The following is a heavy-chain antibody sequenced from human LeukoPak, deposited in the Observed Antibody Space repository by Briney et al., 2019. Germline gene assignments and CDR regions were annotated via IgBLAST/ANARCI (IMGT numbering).Heavy chain of an antibody. J-gene: IGHJ4*02. Sequence: ASVKVSCKASGYTFTSYGISWVRQAPGQGLEWMGWIGAYNGNTNYAQKLQGRVTMTTDTSTSTAYMELRSLRSDDTAVYYCARERTELRYFDWLLRVGPRYFDYWGQGTLVTVSS. D-gene: IGHD3-9*01. CDR2: IGAYNGNT. CDR3: ARERTELRYFDWLLRVGPRYFDY. V-gene: IGHV1-18*01. CDR1: GYTFTSYG.